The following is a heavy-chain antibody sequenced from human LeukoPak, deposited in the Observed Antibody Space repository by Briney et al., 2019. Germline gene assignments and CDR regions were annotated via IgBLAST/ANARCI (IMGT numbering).Heavy chain of an antibody. CDR2: IRSKANSYAT. CDR1: GFTFSGSA. Sequence: GGSLRLSCAASGFTFSGSAMHWVRQASGKGLEWVGRIRSKANSYATAYAASVKGRITISRDDSKNTAYLQMNSLKTEDTAVYYCTTVYYDFWSGYPAPDYYYYMDVWGKGTTVTVSS. J-gene: IGHJ6*03. CDR3: TTVYYDFWSGYPAPDYYYYMDV. D-gene: IGHD3-3*01. V-gene: IGHV3-73*01.